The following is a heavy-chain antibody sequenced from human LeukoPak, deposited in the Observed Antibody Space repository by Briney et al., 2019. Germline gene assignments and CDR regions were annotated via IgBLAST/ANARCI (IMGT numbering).Heavy chain of an antibody. CDR1: GYSISSGYY. V-gene: IGHV4-38-2*02. J-gene: IGHJ4*02. Sequence: SETLSLTCTVSGYSISSGYYWGWIRQPPGKGLEWIGSFYDSGNTYYNPSLKSRVTISVDTSKNQFSLKLSSVTAADTAVYYCARELVVTAIRLYYFDYWGQGTLVTVSS. CDR2: FYDSGNT. CDR3: ARELVVTAIRLYYFDY. D-gene: IGHD2-21*02.